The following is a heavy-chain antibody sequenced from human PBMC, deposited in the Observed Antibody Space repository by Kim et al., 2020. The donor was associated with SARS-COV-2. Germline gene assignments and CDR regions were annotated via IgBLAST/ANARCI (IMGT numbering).Heavy chain of an antibody. V-gene: IGHV4-39*01. D-gene: IGHD2-15*01. Sequence: SETLSLTCTVSGESIGSSNCHWGWIRQPPGKGLEWIGSIYYRGGTFYNPSLKSRVTISVDSSKNHFTLNLNSVTAADTAVYYCARQLPPFDNWGQGALVTVSS. CDR1: GESIGSSNCH. CDR2: IYYRGGT. J-gene: IGHJ4*02. CDR3: ARQLPPFDN.